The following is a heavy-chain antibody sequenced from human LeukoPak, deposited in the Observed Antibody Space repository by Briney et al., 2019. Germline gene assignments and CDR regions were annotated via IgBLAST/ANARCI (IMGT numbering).Heavy chain of an antibody. CDR2: IIPILGIA. CDR1: GGTFSSYA. CDR3: ATLSEVEVATITPSL. Sequence: SVKVSCKASGGTFSSYAISWVRQAPGQGLEWMGRIIPILGIANYAQKFQGRVTITADKSTSTAYMELSSLRSEDTAVYYCATLSEVEVATITPSLWGQGTLVTVSS. D-gene: IGHD5-24*01. J-gene: IGHJ4*02. V-gene: IGHV1-69*04.